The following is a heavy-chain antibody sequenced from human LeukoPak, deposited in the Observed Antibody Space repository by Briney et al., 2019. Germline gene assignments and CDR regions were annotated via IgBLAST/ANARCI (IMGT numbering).Heavy chain of an antibody. V-gene: IGHV3-7*03. CDR2: IKQDGSEK. J-gene: IGHJ6*04. D-gene: IGHD3-10*01. CDR3: ASHWFGESNYYYGVDI. Sequence: PGGSLRLSCAASGFIFSSYWMSWVRQAPGKGLEWVANIKQDGSEKYYVDSVKGRFTISRDNAKNSLYLQMNSLRAEDTAVYYCASHWFGESNYYYGVDIWGKGTTVTVSS. CDR1: GFIFSSYW.